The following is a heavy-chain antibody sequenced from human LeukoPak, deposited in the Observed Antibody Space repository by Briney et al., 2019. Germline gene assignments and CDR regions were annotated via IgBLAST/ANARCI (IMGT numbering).Heavy chain of an antibody. D-gene: IGHD5-18*01. CDR3: ARGPVGGYSYGIDY. J-gene: IGHJ4*02. CDR1: GYTFTGYY. CDR2: INPNSGGT. V-gene: IGHV1-2*06. Sequence: RGESLKISCKGSGYTFTGYYMHWVRQAPGQGLEWMGRINPNSGGTNYAQKFQGRVTMTRDTSISTAYMELSRLRSDDTAVYYCARGPVGGYSYGIDYWGQGTLVTVSS.